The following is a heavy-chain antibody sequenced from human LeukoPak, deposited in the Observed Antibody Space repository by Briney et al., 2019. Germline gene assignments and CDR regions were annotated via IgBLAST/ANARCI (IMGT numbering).Heavy chain of an antibody. D-gene: IGHD6-19*01. CDR1: GGSISSGDYY. V-gene: IGHV4-30-4*08. CDR3: ARARKNIAVAGTYYFDY. Sequence: SETLSLTCTVSGGSISSGDYYWSWIRQPPGKGLEWIGYIYYSGSTYYSPSLKSRVTISVDTSKNQFSLKLSSVTAADTAVYYCARARKNIAVAGTYYFDYWGQGTLVTVSS. J-gene: IGHJ4*02. CDR2: IYYSGST.